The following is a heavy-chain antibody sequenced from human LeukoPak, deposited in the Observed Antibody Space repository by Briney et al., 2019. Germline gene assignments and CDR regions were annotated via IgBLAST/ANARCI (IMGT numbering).Heavy chain of an antibody. D-gene: IGHD4-11*01. Sequence: SVKVSCKASGGTFSSYAISWVRQAPGQGLEWMGGIIPIFGTANYAQKFQGRVTITTDESTSTAYMELSSLRSEDTAVYYCARRFSSNYVWWFDPWGQGTLVTVSS. J-gene: IGHJ5*02. CDR3: ARRFSSNYVWWFDP. CDR2: IIPIFGTA. V-gene: IGHV1-69*05. CDR1: GGTFSSYA.